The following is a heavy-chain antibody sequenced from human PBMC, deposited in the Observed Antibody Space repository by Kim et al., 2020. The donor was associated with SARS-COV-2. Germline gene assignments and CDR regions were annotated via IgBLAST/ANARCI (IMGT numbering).Heavy chain of an antibody. D-gene: IGHD5-12*01. CDR1: AFTLITYA. V-gene: IGHV3-23*03. Sequence: GGSLRLSCTASAFTLITYAMGWVRQAPGKGLEWVSVIYSGGSRTYYADSVKGRFTISRDNSKNTLYLQMNSLRAEDTAVYYCAKDNCRAAGSGLVFDIWGQGTMVTVSS. CDR2: IYSGGSRT. J-gene: IGHJ3*02. CDR3: AKDNCRAAGSGLVFDI.